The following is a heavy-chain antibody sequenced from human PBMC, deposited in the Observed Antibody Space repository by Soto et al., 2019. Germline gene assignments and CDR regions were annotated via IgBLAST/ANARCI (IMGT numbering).Heavy chain of an antibody. CDR1: GGSISSGGYY. V-gene: IGHV4-31*03. CDR2: IYYSGST. Sequence: TLSLTCTVSGGSISSGGYYWSGIRQHQGKGLEWIGYIYYSGSTYYNPSLKSRVTISVDTSKNQFSLKLSSVTAADTAVYYCARVGYYYGSGYNAFTIWGQGTMVPVSS. J-gene: IGHJ3*02. CDR3: ARVGYYYGSGYNAFTI. D-gene: IGHD3-22*01.